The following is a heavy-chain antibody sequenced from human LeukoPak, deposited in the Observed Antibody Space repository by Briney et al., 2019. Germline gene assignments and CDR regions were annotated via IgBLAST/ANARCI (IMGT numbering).Heavy chain of an antibody. D-gene: IGHD2-15*01. J-gene: IGHJ4*02. CDR3: ARENGSGYFDY. CDR2: INPSGGST. CDR1: GYTFTSYY. V-gene: IGHV1-46*01. Sequence: ASVKVCCKASGYTFTSYYMHWVRQAPGQGLEWMGIINPSGGSTSYAQKFQGRVTMTRDTSTSTVYMELSSLRSEDTAVYYCARENGSGYFDYWGQGTLVTVSS.